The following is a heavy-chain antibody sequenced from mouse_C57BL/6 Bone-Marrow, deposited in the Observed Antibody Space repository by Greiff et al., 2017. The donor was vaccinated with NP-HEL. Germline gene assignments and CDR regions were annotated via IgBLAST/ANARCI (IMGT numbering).Heavy chain of an antibody. CDR3: ARHVGDSNYEYYAMGY. CDR1: GFTFSDYY. D-gene: IGHD2-5*01. Sequence: EVKLVESGGGLVQPGGSLKLSCAASGFTFSDYYMYWVRQTPEKRLEWVAYISNGGGSTYYPDTVKGRFTISRDNAKNTLYLQMSRLKSEDTAMYYCARHVGDSNYEYYAMGYWGQGTSVTVSS. J-gene: IGHJ4*01. V-gene: IGHV5-12*01. CDR2: ISNGGGST.